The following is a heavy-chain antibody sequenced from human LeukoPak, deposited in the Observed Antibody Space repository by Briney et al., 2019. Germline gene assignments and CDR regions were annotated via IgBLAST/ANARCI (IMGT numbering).Heavy chain of an antibody. CDR1: GGSISSYY. Sequence: SETLSLTCTVSGGSISSYYRSWIRQPPGKGLEWIGYIYYSGSTNYNPSLKSRVTISVDTSKNQFSLKLSSVTAADTAVYYCARGWRYSYASGFDYWGQGTLVTVSS. V-gene: IGHV4-59*12. CDR2: IYYSGST. D-gene: IGHD5-18*01. CDR3: ARGWRYSYASGFDY. J-gene: IGHJ4*02.